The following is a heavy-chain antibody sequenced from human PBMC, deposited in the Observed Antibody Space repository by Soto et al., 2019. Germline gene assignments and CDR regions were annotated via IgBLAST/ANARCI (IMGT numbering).Heavy chain of an antibody. D-gene: IGHD6-19*01. Sequence: PGESLKISCKGSGYSFTSYWIGWVRQMAGKGLEWMGIIYPADSDTRYSPSFQGQVTISADKSISTAYLQWSSLKASDTAMYYCATTRYSSGWYNDFDIWGQGTIITVSS. CDR1: GYSFTSYW. CDR2: IYPADSDT. CDR3: ATTRYSSGWYNDFDI. V-gene: IGHV5-51*01. J-gene: IGHJ3*02.